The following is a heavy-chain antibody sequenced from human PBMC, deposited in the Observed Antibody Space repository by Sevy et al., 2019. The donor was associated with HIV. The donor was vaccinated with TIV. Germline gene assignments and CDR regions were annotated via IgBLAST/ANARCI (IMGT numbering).Heavy chain of an antibody. J-gene: IGHJ6*03. D-gene: IGHD3-16*01. CDR2: IYYSGST. V-gene: IGHV4-31*03. CDR1: GGSISSGGYY. CDR3: AREGGDAMDPYYYYYMDV. Sequence: SETLSLTCTVSGGSISSGGYYWSWIRQHPGKGLEWIGYIYYSGSTYYNPSLKSRVTISVDTSKNQFSLKLSSVTAADTAVYYCAREGGDAMDPYYYYYMDVWGKGTTVTVSS.